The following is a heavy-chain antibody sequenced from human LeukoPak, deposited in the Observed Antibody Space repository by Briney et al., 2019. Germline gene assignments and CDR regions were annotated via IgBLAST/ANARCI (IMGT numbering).Heavy chain of an antibody. CDR2: IRYDGSNK. CDR1: GFTFSSYG. V-gene: IGHV3-30*02. D-gene: IGHD2-2*01. Sequence: GGSLRLSCAASGFTFSSYGMHWVRQAPGKGLEWVAFIRYDGSNKYYADSVKGRFTISRDNSKNTLYLQMNSLRAEDTAVYYCAKDAAVVVPAAMGCMDVWGKGTTVTVSS. J-gene: IGHJ6*03. CDR3: AKDAAVVVPAAMGCMDV.